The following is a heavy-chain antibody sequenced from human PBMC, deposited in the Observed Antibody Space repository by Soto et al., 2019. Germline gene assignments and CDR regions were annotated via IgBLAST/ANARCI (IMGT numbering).Heavy chain of an antibody. Sequence: QVQLVQSGAEVKKPGASVKISCKASGFPLSNSGIAWVRQAPGQGLEWMAWISVYNGNVNYAQALQDRVTLTTDTSTNTAYMELRSLRSDDTAVYYCARQMVLLFLPDFWGQGTLVTVSS. V-gene: IGHV1-18*01. J-gene: IGHJ4*02. D-gene: IGHD2-8*01. CDR3: ARQMVLLFLPDF. CDR1: GFPLSNSG. CDR2: ISVYNGNV.